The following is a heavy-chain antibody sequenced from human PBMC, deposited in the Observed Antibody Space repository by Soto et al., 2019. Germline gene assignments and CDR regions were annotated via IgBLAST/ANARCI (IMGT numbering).Heavy chain of an antibody. CDR3: ARDYNRAKSYGLDY. CDR1: GFTFNTYS. V-gene: IGHV3-48*01. J-gene: IGHJ4*02. D-gene: IGHD5-18*01. Sequence: PGGSLRLSCAASGFTFNTYSMNWVRQAPGKGLEWVSYISSSSSTIHYADSVKGRFTISRDNAKNSLYLQMNSLRAEDTAVYYCARDYNRAKSYGLDYWGQGTLVTVSS. CDR2: ISSSSSTI.